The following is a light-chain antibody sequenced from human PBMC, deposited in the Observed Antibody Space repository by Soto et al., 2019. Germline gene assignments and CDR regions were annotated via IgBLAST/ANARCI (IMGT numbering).Light chain of an antibody. CDR2: DVS. CDR1: SSDVGAYNY. CDR3: SSYTSSSAPHYV. J-gene: IGLJ1*01. Sequence: QSVLTQPASVSGSPGQSITISCTGTSSDVGAYNYVSWYQQHPGKAPKLMIYDVSNRPSGVSNRFSASKSGNTASLTISGLQAEDEADYYCSSYTSSSAPHYVFGTGTKLTVL. V-gene: IGLV2-14*01.